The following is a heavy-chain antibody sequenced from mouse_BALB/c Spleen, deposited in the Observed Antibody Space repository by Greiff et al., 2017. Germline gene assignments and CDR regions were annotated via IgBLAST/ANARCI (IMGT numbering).Heavy chain of an antibody. CDR1: GYTFTSYT. D-gene: IGHD2-3*01. Sequence: VQVVESAAELARPGASVKMSCKASGYTFTSYTMHWVKQRPGQGLEWIGYINPSSGYTEYNQKFKDKTTLTADKSSSTAYMQLSSLTSEDSAVYYCARWLLLAYWGQGTLVTVSA. J-gene: IGHJ3*01. CDR2: INPSSGYT. V-gene: IGHV1-4*02. CDR3: ARWLLLAY.